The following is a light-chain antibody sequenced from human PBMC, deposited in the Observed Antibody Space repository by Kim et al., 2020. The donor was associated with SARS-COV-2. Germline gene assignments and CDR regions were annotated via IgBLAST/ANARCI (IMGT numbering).Light chain of an antibody. J-gene: IGKJ1*01. Sequence: PGERATLSCRASQSVSSSYLSWYQQKPGQAPRLLIYGASPRATGIPARFSGSGYGTDFTLTISSLQPEDFAVYYCQQDYNLPWTFGQGTKVDIK. V-gene: IGKV3D-7*01. CDR3: QQDYNLPWT. CDR1: QSVSSSY. CDR2: GAS.